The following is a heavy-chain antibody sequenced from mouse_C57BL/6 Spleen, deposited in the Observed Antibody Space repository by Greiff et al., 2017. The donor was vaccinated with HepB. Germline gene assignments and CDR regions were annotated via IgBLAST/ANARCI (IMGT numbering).Heavy chain of an antibody. CDR1: GFTFSDYY. Sequence: DVKLVESGGGLVQPGGSLNLSCAASGFTFSDYYMYWVRQTPEKRLEWVAYISNGGGSTYYPDTVKGRFTISRDNAKNTLYLQMSRLKSEDTAMYYCARRGNPYAMDYWGQGTSVTVSS. J-gene: IGHJ4*01. D-gene: IGHD2-1*01. V-gene: IGHV5-12*01. CDR3: ARRGNPYAMDY. CDR2: ISNGGGST.